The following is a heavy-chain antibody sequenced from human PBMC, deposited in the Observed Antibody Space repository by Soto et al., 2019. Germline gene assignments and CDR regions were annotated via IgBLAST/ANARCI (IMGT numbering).Heavy chain of an antibody. CDR1: GYTFTDYY. CDR2: MNPKSGGA. J-gene: IGHJ3*02. V-gene: IGHV1-2*02. Sequence: ASVKVSCKTSGYTFTDYYTHWVRQAPGQGLEWMGWMNPKSGGAYFAQKFQGRVTLTRDTSIGTAYIEVNSLTSDDTAVYFCTRENIENSDGPYDAFDIWGQGTTVTVSS. CDR3: TRENIENSDGPYDAFDI. D-gene: IGHD5-18*01.